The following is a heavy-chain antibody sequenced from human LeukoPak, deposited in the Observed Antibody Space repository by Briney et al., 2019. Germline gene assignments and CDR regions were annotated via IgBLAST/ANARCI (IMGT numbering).Heavy chain of an antibody. CDR2: IHYGGTT. V-gene: IGHV4-39*02. Sequence: PSETLSLTCTVSGGSIGSGYYWAWIRQPPGKGLEWIGSIHYGGTTHYNPSLQSRVTISADTPKNQFALDLRSVTAVDTAVYYCTRDIGDFVSDFWGQGTLVSVSS. CDR1: GGSIGSGYY. J-gene: IGHJ4*02. D-gene: IGHD2-21*02. CDR3: TRDIGDFVSDF.